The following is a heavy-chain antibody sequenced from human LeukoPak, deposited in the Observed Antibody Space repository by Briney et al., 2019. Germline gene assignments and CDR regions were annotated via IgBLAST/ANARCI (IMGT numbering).Heavy chain of an antibody. CDR1: GGDIYNHD. J-gene: IGHJ4*02. CDR2: IYYTGTT. Sequence: SETLSLTCSVSGGDIYNHDWSWVRQPPGEGPGGIAYIYYTGTTSGMTDYSPALQTHVSISTDKSQSSFSLRLDPVTAADMAFYYCTEFPCIWGRGILVTVSS. CDR3: TEFPCI. V-gene: IGHV4-59*11. D-gene: IGHD3-10*01.